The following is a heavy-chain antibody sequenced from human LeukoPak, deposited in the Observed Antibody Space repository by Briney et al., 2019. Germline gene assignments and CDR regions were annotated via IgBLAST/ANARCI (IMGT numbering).Heavy chain of an antibody. CDR1: GGSLNDYL. J-gene: IGHJ4*02. CDR3: AKLPYSSAWYIDY. Sequence: TSETLSLTCAVYGGSLNDYLWSWIRQPPGQGLEWIGEVGHSGTTNYNPSLKSRVTISVDTSKNQFSLKLTSVTAADTAVYYCAKLPYSSAWYIDYWGQGTLVTVSS. D-gene: IGHD6-19*01. V-gene: IGHV4-34*01. CDR2: VGHSGTT.